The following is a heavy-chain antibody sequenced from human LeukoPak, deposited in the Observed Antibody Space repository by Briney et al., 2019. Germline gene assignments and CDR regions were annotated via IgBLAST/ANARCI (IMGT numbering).Heavy chain of an antibody. V-gene: IGHV4-31*03. Sequence: SETLSLTCTVSGGSISSGGYYWSWIRQHPGKGLEWIGCIYYSGTTYYHPALTSRVAISVDTSKNQFSLKLSSVTAADTAVYYCARSGTVTTWNYWGQGTLVTVSS. J-gene: IGHJ4*02. CDR2: IYYSGTT. CDR1: GGSISSGGYY. D-gene: IGHD4-17*01. CDR3: ARSGTVTTWNY.